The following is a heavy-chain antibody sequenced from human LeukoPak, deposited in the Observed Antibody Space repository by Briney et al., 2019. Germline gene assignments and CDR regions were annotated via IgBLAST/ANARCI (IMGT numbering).Heavy chain of an antibody. V-gene: IGHV4-59*08. Sequence: SETLSLTCTVSGGSISSYYWSWIRQPPGKGLEWTGYIYYSGSTNYNPSLKSRVTISVDTSKNQFSLKLSSVTAADTAVYYCARVELGGSLEYWGQGTLVTVSS. J-gene: IGHJ4*02. CDR2: IYYSGST. CDR1: GGSISSYY. CDR3: ARVELGGSLEY. D-gene: IGHD1-26*01.